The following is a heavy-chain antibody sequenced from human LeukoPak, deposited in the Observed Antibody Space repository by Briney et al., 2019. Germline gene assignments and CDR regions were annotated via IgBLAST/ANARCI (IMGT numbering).Heavy chain of an antibody. CDR3: IRVGPMGDY. CDR1: GYTFTSYY. D-gene: IGHD1-26*01. Sequence: ASVKVSCKASGYTFTSYYMHWVRLAPGQGLEWMGIINPSGGSTSYAQKFQGRVTMNRDTSTSTVYMELSSLRSEDTAVYYCIRVGPMGDYWGQGTLVTVSS. V-gene: IGHV1-46*01. J-gene: IGHJ4*02. CDR2: INPSGGST.